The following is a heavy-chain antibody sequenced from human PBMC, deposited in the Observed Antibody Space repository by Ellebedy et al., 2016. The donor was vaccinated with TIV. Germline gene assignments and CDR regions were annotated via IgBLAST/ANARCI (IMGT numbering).Heavy chain of an antibody. CDR1: GFTFSNYW. D-gene: IGHD5-24*01. Sequence: GESLKISXVVSGFTFSNYWISWVRQAPGKGLEWVANIKEDGSEKYYVDSVKGRFTISRDNAKNSLYLQMNSLRAEDTAVYFCARGEGWIDNWGQGTLVTVSS. V-gene: IGHV3-7*04. CDR3: ARGEGWIDN. CDR2: IKEDGSEK. J-gene: IGHJ4*02.